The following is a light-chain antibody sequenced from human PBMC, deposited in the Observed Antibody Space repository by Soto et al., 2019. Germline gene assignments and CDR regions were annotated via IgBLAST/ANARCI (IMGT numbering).Light chain of an antibody. J-gene: IGKJ1*01. CDR2: GAS. V-gene: IGKV3-20*01. CDR1: QSVSSN. Sequence: TQSPATLSASPGERITPSRRATQSVSSNLAWYQQKPGQAPRLLIYGASNRATGIPDRFSGSGSGTDFTLTISRLEPEDFAVYYCQQYGSSGTFGQGTKVDIK. CDR3: QQYGSSGT.